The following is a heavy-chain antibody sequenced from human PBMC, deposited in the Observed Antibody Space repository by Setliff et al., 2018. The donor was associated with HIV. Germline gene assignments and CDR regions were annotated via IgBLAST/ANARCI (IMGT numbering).Heavy chain of an antibody. V-gene: IGHV3-48*04. Sequence: PGGSLRLSCAASRFDFNNYWMCWVRQAPGQGLEWVSYISSGGRTIYYADSVKGRFTISRDNAKNSLYLQMNSLRAEDTAVYYCARAEVAMVRGHDYWGQGTLVTVSS. CDR2: ISSGGRTI. CDR1: RFDFNNYW. D-gene: IGHD3-10*01. J-gene: IGHJ4*02. CDR3: ARAEVAMVRGHDY.